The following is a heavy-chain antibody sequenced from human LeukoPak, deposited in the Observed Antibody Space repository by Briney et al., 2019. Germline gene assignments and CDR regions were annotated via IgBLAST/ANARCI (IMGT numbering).Heavy chain of an antibody. J-gene: IGHJ3*02. D-gene: IGHD4-17*01. CDR1: GGSISSYY. CDR2: IYYSGST. Sequence: PSETLSLTCTVSGGSISSYYWSWIRQPPGKGLEWIGYIYYSGSTNYNPSLKSRVTISVDTSKNQFSLQLNSVTPEDTAVYYCATSDYGDYFDAFDIWGQGTMVTVSS. CDR3: ATSDYGDYFDAFDI. V-gene: IGHV4-59*12.